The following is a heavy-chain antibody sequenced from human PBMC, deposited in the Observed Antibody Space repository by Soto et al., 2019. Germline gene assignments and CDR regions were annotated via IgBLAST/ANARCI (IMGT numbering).Heavy chain of an antibody. CDR2: IWYDGSNK. D-gene: IGHD3-16*01. Sequence: GGSLRLSCAASGFTFSSYGMHWVRQAPGKGLEWVADIWYDGSNKYYADSVKGRFTISRDNSKNTLYLQMNSLSAEDKAVYYYARVSRGELGPSRDAFVIWGQGTMVTVSS. CDR3: ARVSRGELGPSRDAFVI. CDR1: GFTFSSYG. V-gene: IGHV3-33*01. J-gene: IGHJ3*02.